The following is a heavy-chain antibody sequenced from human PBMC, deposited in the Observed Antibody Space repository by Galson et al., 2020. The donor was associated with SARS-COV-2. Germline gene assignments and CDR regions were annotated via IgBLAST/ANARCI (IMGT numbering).Heavy chain of an antibody. CDR3: ARRNDYGDYSRLWAFDI. J-gene: IGHJ3*02. CDR1: GYSITRYW. V-gene: IGHV5-10-1*01. Sequence: HGESLKISCKSSGYSITRYWITWVHQMTGKGMAWVGRVDPGDPYTKYSPSFQGHVTISADRSINTVHLQWSSLKASDSAIYYCARRNDYGDYSRLWAFDIWGQGTMVTVSS. D-gene: IGHD4-17*01. CDR2: VDPGDPYT.